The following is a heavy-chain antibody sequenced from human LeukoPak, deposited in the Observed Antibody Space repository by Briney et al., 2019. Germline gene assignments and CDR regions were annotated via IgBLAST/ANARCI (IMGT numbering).Heavy chain of an antibody. D-gene: IGHD1-26*01. V-gene: IGHV1-18*01. CDR2: VSAYADNT. Sequence: ASVKVSCKASGYNFFSYGITWVRQAPGQGLEWVGWVSAYADNTNYVQKSQGRVTMTTDTSTSTAYMELRSLRSDDTAVYYCARDCIGCHGFDSWGQGTLVTVSS. J-gene: IGHJ4*02. CDR1: GYNFFSYG. CDR3: ARDCIGCHGFDS.